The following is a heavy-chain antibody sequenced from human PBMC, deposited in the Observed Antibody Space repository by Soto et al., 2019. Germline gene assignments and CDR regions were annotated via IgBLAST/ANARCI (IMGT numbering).Heavy chain of an antibody. CDR2: IYPGDSDT. V-gene: IGHV5-51*01. D-gene: IGHD2-8*01. CDR1: GYSFTSYW. Sequence: GESLKISCKVSGYSFTSYWIGWVRQMPGKGLEWMGIIYPGDSDTRYSPSFQGQVTISADKPISTAYLQWSSLKASDTAMYYCARRKNARYCTNGVCGNWFDPWGQGTLVTSPQ. J-gene: IGHJ5*02. CDR3: ARRKNARYCTNGVCGNWFDP.